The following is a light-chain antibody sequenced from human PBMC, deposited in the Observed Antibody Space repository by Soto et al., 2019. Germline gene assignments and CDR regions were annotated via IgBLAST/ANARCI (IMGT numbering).Light chain of an antibody. J-gene: IGKJ1*01. Sequence: ETVFTQSPGILSLSPGERATLSCRASQSVSTTYLAWYQQKPGQAPRLLIYGPSGRATGIPDRISGSGSGTDFTLTISGVESEDFAMYYCQQFQSSLRTFGQGTKVDI. CDR3: QQFQSSLRT. V-gene: IGKV3-20*01. CDR2: GPS. CDR1: QSVSTTY.